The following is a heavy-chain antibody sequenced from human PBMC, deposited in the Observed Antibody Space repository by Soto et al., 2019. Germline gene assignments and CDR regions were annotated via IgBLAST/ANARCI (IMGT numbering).Heavy chain of an antibody. D-gene: IGHD1-26*01. CDR1: GYTFTSYA. Sequence: VASVKVSFKASGYTFTSYAMHWLRQAPGQRLEWMGWINAGNGNTKYSQKFQGRVTITRDTSASTAYMELSSLRSEDTAVYYCARVPYSGSYRSEYFQHWGQGTLVTVSS. CDR2: INAGNGNT. J-gene: IGHJ1*01. V-gene: IGHV1-3*01. CDR3: ARVPYSGSYRSEYFQH.